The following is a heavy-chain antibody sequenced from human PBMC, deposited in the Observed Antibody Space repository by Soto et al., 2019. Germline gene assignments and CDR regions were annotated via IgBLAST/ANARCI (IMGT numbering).Heavy chain of an antibody. V-gene: IGHV3-21*01. Sequence: GGSLRLSCAASGFTFSSYSMNWVRQAPGKGLEWVSSISSSSSYIYYADSVKGRFTISRDNAKNSLYPQMNSLRAEDTAVYYCARHPSSYYYYGMDVWGQGTTVTVS. CDR1: GFTFSSYS. CDR3: ARHPSSYYYYGMDV. CDR2: ISSSSSYI. J-gene: IGHJ6*02. D-gene: IGHD6-13*01.